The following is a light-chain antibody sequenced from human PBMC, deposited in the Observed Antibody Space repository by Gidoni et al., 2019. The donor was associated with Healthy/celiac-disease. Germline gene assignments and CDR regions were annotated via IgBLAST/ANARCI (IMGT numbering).Light chain of an antibody. J-gene: IGLJ2*01. CDR2: QDS. CDR3: QAWDSSTAKDVV. Sequence: SYALTPPPSVSVSPGQTASITCPGDKFGDKYACWYQQKPGQSPVLVIYQDSKRPSGIPERFSGSNSGNTATLTISGTQAMDEADYYCQAWDSSTAKDVVFGGGTKLTVL. CDR1: KFGDKY. V-gene: IGLV3-1*01.